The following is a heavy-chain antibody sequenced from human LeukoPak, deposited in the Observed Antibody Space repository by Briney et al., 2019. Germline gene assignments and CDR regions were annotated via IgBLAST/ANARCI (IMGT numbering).Heavy chain of an antibody. CDR1: GFTFSSYG. Sequence: GGSLSLSCSASGFTFSSYGMHWVRPAPGKGLEWVAFIRYGGSNKYYAHSVKGRFTISRDNSKNTLYLQMNCLRAEDTAVYYCAKGEGYYYGSGSFIMDVWGQGTTVTVSS. CDR3: AKGEGYYYGSGSFIMDV. D-gene: IGHD3-10*01. CDR2: IRYGGSNK. J-gene: IGHJ6*02. V-gene: IGHV3-30*02.